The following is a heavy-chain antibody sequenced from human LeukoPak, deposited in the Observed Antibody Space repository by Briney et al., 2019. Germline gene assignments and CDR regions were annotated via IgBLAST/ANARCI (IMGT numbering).Heavy chain of an antibody. CDR1: GGSISSYY. Sequence: SETLSLTCTVSGGSISSYYWSWIRQPPGKGLEWIGYIYYSGSTNYNPSLKSRVTISVDTSKNQFSLKLSSVTAADTAVYYCARWSGVVVVAATPWGFDPWGQGTLVTASS. CDR2: IYYSGST. D-gene: IGHD2-15*01. V-gene: IGHV4-59*01. J-gene: IGHJ5*02. CDR3: ARWSGVVVVAATPWGFDP.